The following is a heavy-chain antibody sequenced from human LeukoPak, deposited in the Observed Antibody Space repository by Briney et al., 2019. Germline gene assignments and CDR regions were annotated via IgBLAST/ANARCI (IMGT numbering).Heavy chain of an antibody. CDR3: ARDSGYWRFDY. D-gene: IGHD6-25*01. V-gene: IGHV3-7*03. CDR2: ITPDSSDT. Sequence: GSLRLSCAASGFAFNNSWMNWVRQAPGKGLEWMASITPDSSDTYYVDSVEGRFAISRDNAKNSLYLEMSSLRAEDTAVYFCARDSGYWRFDYWGQGTRVTVSS. CDR1: GFAFNNSW. J-gene: IGHJ4*02.